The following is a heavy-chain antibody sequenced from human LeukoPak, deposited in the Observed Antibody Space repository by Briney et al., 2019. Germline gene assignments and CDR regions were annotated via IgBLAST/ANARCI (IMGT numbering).Heavy chain of an antibody. D-gene: IGHD2-8*02. CDR3: ARIHRYCNGGACYVLDN. J-gene: IGHJ4*02. Sequence: PSETLSLTCVVSGGSVSGYYWGWIRQPPGRGLEWIGYVYYSGSTNYNPSFKSRITISVDTSRNQFSLQLSSVTAADTAVYYCARIHRYCNGGACYVLDNWGQGTLVAVSS. CDR2: VYYSGST. CDR1: GGSVSGYY. V-gene: IGHV4-59*02.